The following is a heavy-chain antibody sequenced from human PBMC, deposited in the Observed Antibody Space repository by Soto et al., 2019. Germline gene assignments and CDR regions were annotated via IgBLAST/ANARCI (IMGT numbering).Heavy chain of an antibody. Sequence: GASVKVSCKASGFTFTSSAVQWVRQARGQRLEWIGWIVVGSGNTNYAQKFQERVTITRDMSTSTAYMELSSLRSEDTAVYYCAAGHFGGLMVYATSDIDYFDYWGQGTLVTVSS. CDR3: AAGHFGGLMVYATSDIDYFDY. J-gene: IGHJ4*02. CDR1: GFTFTSSA. V-gene: IGHV1-58*01. CDR2: IVVGSGNT. D-gene: IGHD2-8*01.